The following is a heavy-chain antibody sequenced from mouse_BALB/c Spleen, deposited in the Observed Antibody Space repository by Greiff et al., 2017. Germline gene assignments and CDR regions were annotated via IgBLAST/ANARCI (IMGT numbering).Heavy chain of an antibody. Sequence: EVQVVESGGGLVKPGGSLKLSCAASGFTFSSYAMSWVRQSPEKRLEWVAEISSGGSYTYYPDTVTGRFTISRDNAKNNLYLQMSSLKSEDTAMYYCARDYYGSSYGGDAMDYWGQGTSVTVSS. CDR2: ISSGGSYT. J-gene: IGHJ4*01. CDR1: GFTFSSYA. D-gene: IGHD1-1*01. CDR3: ARDYYGSSYGGDAMDY. V-gene: IGHV5-9-4*01.